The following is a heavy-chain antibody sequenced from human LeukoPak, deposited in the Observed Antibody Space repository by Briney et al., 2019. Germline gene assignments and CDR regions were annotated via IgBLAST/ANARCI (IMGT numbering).Heavy chain of an antibody. D-gene: IGHD3-10*01. J-gene: IGHJ5*02. Sequence: PSETLSLTCTVSGDSINSGGYYGSWIRQHPGKGLEWIGYIYYSGSTYYNPSLKSRVTISVDTSKNQFSLKLSSVTAADTAVYYCARAPVRGDLNWFDPWGQGTLVTVSS. V-gene: IGHV4-31*03. CDR1: GDSINSGGYY. CDR3: ARAPVRGDLNWFDP. CDR2: IYYSGST.